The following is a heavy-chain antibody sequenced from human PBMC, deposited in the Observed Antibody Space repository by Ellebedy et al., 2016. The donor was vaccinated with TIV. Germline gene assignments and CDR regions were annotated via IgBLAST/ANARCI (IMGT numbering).Heavy chain of an antibody. Sequence: GESLKISCAASGFTFSTYAMSWVRQAPGRGLEWVSTISGSGGGTYYTDSVKGRFTISRDNSKNTLYLQMSSLRAEDTAVYYCAKADSSNYAFGSQIWGQGTLVTVSS. CDR2: ISGSGGGT. CDR3: AKADSSNYAFGSQI. V-gene: IGHV3-23*01. D-gene: IGHD4-11*01. J-gene: IGHJ4*02. CDR1: GFTFSTYA.